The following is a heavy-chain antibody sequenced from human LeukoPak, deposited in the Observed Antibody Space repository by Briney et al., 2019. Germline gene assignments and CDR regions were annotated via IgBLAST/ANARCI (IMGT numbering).Heavy chain of an antibody. V-gene: IGHV3-48*03. Sequence: RGSLRLSRAASGFTFSSYEMNWVRQAPGNGLEWVSYISSSGSTIYYTDSVKGRFTISRDNAKNSLYLQMNSLRAEDTAAYYCARGDYGSGSYYFDYWGEGTLVTVSS. J-gene: IGHJ4*02. CDR1: GFTFSSYE. CDR2: ISSSGSTI. CDR3: ARGDYGSGSYYFDY. D-gene: IGHD3-10*01.